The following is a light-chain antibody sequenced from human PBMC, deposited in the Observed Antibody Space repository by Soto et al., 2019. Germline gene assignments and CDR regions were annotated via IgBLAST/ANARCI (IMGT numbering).Light chain of an antibody. V-gene: IGLV2-14*01. J-gene: IGLJ1*01. CDR2: DVR. CDR3: SSYTSSSTRV. CDR1: SSAVGGYNS. Sequence: QSVLTQPASVSGSPGQSITISCTGTSSAVGGYNSVSWYQQHPGKAPKLMIYDVRNRPSGVSNRFSGSKSGNTASLTISGLQAEDEADYYCSSYTSSSTRVFGTGTKLTVL.